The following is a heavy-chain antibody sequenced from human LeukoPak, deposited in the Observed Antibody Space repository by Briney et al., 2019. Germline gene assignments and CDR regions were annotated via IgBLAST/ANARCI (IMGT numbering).Heavy chain of an antibody. CDR3: ARGYGRYFYF. CDR2: INPNSGDT. V-gene: IGHV1-2*02. D-gene: IGHD4-17*01. CDR1: GYTFTGYY. Sequence: ASVKVSCKASGYTFTGYYIYWVRQAPGQGLEGMGWINPNSGDTDHKQKFQGRGNMTRGTSNSTAYMELSSRRSDETALNYCARGYGRYFYFWGQGTLVTVSS. J-gene: IGHJ4*02.